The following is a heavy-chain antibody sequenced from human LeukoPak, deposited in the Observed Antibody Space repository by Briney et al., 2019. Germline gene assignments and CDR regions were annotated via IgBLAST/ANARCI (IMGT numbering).Heavy chain of an antibody. V-gene: IGHV1-69*13. J-gene: IGHJ4*02. CDR3: ATNYYDSSGYYLEWDY. Sequence: GASVKVSCKASGGTFSSYAISWVRQAPGQGLEWMGGIIPIFGTANYAQKFQGRVTITADESTSTAYMELSSLRSEDTAVYYCATNYYDSSGYYLEWDYWGQGTVVTVSS. D-gene: IGHD3-22*01. CDR1: GGTFSSYA. CDR2: IIPIFGTA.